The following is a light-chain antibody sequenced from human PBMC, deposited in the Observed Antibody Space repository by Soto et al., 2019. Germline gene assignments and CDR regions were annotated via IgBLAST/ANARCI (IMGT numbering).Light chain of an antibody. Sequence: DIQITQSPSSLSASAGDRVTITCRASQGISNYLAWYQQKPGKVPKLLIYAASTLQSGVPSRFSGSGSGTDFTLIISSLQPEDVATYYCQKYNRAPWTFGQGTKVEIK. CDR1: QGISNY. J-gene: IGKJ1*01. CDR3: QKYNRAPWT. V-gene: IGKV1-27*01. CDR2: AAS.